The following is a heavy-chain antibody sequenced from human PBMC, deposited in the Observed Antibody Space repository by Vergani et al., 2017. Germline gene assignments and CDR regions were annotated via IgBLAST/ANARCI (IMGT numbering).Heavy chain of an antibody. D-gene: IGHD4-17*01. V-gene: IGHV4-31*03. CDR2: IYYSGST. CDR3: AREARWGYGVDKSMDY. CDR1: GGSISSGGYY. J-gene: IGHJ4*02. Sequence: QVQLQESGPGLVKPSQTLSLTCTVSGGSISSGGYYWSWIRQHPGKGLEWIGYIYYSGSTYYNPSLKSRVTISVDTSKNQFSLKLSSVTAADTAVYYCAREARWGYGVDKSMDYWGQGTLVTVSS.